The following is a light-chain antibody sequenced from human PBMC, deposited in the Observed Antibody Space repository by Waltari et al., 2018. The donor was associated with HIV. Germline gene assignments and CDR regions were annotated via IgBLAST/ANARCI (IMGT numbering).Light chain of an antibody. CDR2: DNN. CDR3: GTWDISLSGGV. CDR1: NIGHDY. V-gene: IGLV1-51*01. Sequence: QPVLTQPPSVSAAPGQKVTTSCSNIGHDYVPWYQHLPGAAPKLVIYDNNKRPSGIPDRYSGSKSGTSATLAITGLLTGDEAVYYCGTWDISLSGGVFGGGTKLTVL. J-gene: IGLJ3*02.